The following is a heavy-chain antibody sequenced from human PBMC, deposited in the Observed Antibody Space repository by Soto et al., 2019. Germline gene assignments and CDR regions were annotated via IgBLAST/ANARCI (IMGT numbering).Heavy chain of an antibody. CDR1: GGTFSSYA. Sequence: SVKVSCKASGGTFSSYAISWVRQAPGQGLEWMGGIIPIFGTANYAQKFQGRVTITADESTSTAYMELSSLRSEDTAVYYCARDLYGSGSNADFDYWGQGTLVTVSS. J-gene: IGHJ4*02. CDR2: IIPIFGTA. D-gene: IGHD3-10*01. V-gene: IGHV1-69*13. CDR3: ARDLYGSGSNADFDY.